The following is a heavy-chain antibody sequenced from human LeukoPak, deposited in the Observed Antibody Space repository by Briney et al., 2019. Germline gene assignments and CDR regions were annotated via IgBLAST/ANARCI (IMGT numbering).Heavy chain of an antibody. CDR2: IKSKTDGGTT. J-gene: IGHJ4*02. V-gene: IGHV3-15*01. D-gene: IGHD1-26*01. Sequence: AGGSLTLSCAASGSITSKPWMRWVRQAPGKGLEWGGRIKSKTDGGTTDYAAPVKGRFTISRDDSKNTLYLQMNSLTTEDTTVYYCTYLPWARFYDWGQGTLVTVSS. CDR1: GSITSKPW. CDR3: TYLPWARFYD.